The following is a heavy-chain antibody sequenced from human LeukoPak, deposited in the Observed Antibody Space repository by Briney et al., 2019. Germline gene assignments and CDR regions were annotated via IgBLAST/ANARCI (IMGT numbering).Heavy chain of an antibody. CDR2: ISGSGGST. J-gene: IGHJ4*02. D-gene: IGHD3-22*01. CDR1: GFTFSSYA. CDR3: AKVAAYYFDSSGYSTKNPFDY. V-gene: IGHV3-23*01. Sequence: GGSLRLSCAASGFTFSSYAMSWVRQAPGKGLEWVSAISGSGGSTYYADSVKGRFTISRDNSKNTLYLQMNTLRAEDTAVYYCAKVAAYYFDSSGYSTKNPFDYWGQGTLVTVSS.